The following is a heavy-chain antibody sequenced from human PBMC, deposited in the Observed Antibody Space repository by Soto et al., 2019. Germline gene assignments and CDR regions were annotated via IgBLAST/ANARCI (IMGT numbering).Heavy chain of an antibody. CDR3: ARVKWFGESGFDY. CDR1: GGSISSYY. D-gene: IGHD3-10*01. V-gene: IGHV4-59*01. Sequence: SETLSLTCTVSGGSISSYYWSWIRQPPGKGLEWIGYIYYTGYTNYNPSLKSRVTISVDTSKNQFSLNVSSVTAADTAVYYCARVKWFGESGFDYWGQGTLVTDSS. CDR2: IYYTGYT. J-gene: IGHJ4*02.